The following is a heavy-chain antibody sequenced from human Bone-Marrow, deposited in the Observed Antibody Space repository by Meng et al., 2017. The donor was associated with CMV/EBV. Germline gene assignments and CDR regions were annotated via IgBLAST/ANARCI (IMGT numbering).Heavy chain of an antibody. Sequence: GGSLRLSCAASGFTFSSYDMHWVRQATGKGLEWVSAIGTAGDTYYPGSVKGRFTISRENAKNSLYLQMNSLRAGDTAVYYCARESGDYDAFDYWGQGTLVTASS. D-gene: IGHD4-17*01. CDR1: GFTFSSYD. J-gene: IGHJ4*02. CDR3: ARESGDYDAFDY. CDR2: IGTAGDT. V-gene: IGHV3-13*01.